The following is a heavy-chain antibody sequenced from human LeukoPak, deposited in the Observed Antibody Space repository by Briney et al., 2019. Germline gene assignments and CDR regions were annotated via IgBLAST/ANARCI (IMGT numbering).Heavy chain of an antibody. CDR1: GFTFSSYW. CDR3: ARDLYYYDSSGLEFGY. Sequence: GGSLRLSCAASGFTFSSYWMSWVRQAPGKGLEWVAIIWYDGNNKYYADSVKGRFTISRDNSKNTLYLQMNSLRAEDTAVYYCARDLYYYDSSGLEFGYWGQGTLVTVSS. J-gene: IGHJ4*02. D-gene: IGHD3-22*01. V-gene: IGHV3-33*08. CDR2: IWYDGNNK.